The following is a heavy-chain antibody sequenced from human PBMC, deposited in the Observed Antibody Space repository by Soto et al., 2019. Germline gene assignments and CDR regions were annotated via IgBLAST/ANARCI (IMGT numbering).Heavy chain of an antibody. CDR3: ARNPDSGYAMDHYYYGMDV. Sequence: QVQLVQSGAEVKKPGASVKVSCKASGYTFTSYGISWVRQAPGQGLEWMGWISAYNGNTNYAQKLQGRVTMTTDTSTSTAYLELRSLRSDDTAVYYCARNPDSGYAMDHYYYGMDVWGQGTTVTVSS. CDR1: GYTFTSYG. V-gene: IGHV1-18*01. CDR2: ISAYNGNT. D-gene: IGHD5-12*01. J-gene: IGHJ6*02.